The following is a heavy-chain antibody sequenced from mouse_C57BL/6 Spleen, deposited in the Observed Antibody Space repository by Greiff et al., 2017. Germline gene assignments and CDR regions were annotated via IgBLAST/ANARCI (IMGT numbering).Heavy chain of an antibody. D-gene: IGHD6-1*01. CDR1: GYTFTSYW. CDR2: IDPSDSYT. J-gene: IGHJ4*01. V-gene: IGHV1-69*01. Sequence: QVQLQQPGAELVMPGASVKLSCKASGYTFTSYWMHWVKQRPGQGLEWIGEIDPSDSYTNYNQKFKGKSTLTVDKSSSTAYMQLSSLTSEDSAVYYCARHSPFYAMDYWGQGTAVTVSS. CDR3: ARHSPFYAMDY.